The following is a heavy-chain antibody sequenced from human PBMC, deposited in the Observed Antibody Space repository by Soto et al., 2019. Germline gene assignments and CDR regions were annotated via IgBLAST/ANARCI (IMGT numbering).Heavy chain of an antibody. CDR2: IIPIFGTA. CDR1: GGTFSSYA. D-gene: IGHD6-6*01. J-gene: IGHJ6*02. CDR3: TSHFGWIAARPRGQPYYYYGMDV. Sequence: QVQLVQSGAEAKKPGSSVKVSCKASGGTFSSYAISWVRQAPGQGLEWMGGIIPIFGTANYAQKFQGRVTITADESTSTAYMELSSLRSEDTAVYYCTSHFGWIAARPRGQPYYYYGMDVWGQGTTVTVSS. V-gene: IGHV1-69*01.